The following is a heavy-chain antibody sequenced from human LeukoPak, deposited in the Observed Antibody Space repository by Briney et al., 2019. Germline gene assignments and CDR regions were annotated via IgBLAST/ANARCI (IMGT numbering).Heavy chain of an antibody. CDR3: ARSVFTTSSQPYFCDY. V-gene: IGHV4-59*01. J-gene: IGHJ4*02. CDR2: IQYSGST. Sequence: SETLSLTCTVSGGSISSYYWSWIRQPPGKGLEWIGYIQYSGSTNYNPSLKSRVTISVDTSKNQFSLKLTSVTAADTAVYYCARSVFTTSSQPYFCDYWGQGTLVTVSS. CDR1: GGSISSYY. D-gene: IGHD3-22*01.